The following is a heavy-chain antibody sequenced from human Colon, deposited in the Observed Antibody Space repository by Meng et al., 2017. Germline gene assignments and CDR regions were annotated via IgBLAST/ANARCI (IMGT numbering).Heavy chain of an antibody. D-gene: IGHD3-9*01. Sequence: GSLRLSCTVSGYSISSGYHWGWIRQPPGKGLEWIGSIYHSGSTYYNPSLKSRITISVDTSKDQFSLKLSSVTAADTAVYYCAREDVIRRPLSGAILTGRPYDAFDIWGQGTMVTVSS. CDR1: GYSISSGYH. J-gene: IGHJ3*02. V-gene: IGHV4-38-2*02. CDR3: AREDVIRRPLSGAILTGRPYDAFDI. CDR2: IYHSGST.